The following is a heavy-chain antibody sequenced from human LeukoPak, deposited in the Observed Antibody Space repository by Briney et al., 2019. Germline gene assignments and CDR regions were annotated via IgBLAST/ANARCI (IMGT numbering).Heavy chain of an antibody. J-gene: IGHJ6*02. Sequence: SETLSLTCTVSGGSISSSSYYWGWIRQPPGKGLEWIGSIYYSGSTYYNPSLKSRVTISVDTSKNQFSLKLSSVTAADTAVYYCARAVAGMAGFGYYYYYGMDVWGQGTTVTVSS. CDR3: ARAVAGMAGFGYYYYYGMDV. V-gene: IGHV4-39*07. D-gene: IGHD6-19*01. CDR1: GGSISSSSYY. CDR2: IYYSGST.